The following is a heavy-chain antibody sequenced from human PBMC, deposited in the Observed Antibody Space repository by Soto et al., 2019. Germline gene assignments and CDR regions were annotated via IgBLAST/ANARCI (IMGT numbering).Heavy chain of an antibody. CDR3: ARDFDSSGWRKYYYGMAV. V-gene: IGHV1-2*04. Sequence: GASVKVSCKASGYTFTGYYMHWVRQAPGQGLEWMGWINPNSGGTNYAQKFQGWVTMTRDTSISTAYMELSRLRSDDTAVYYCARDFDSSGWRKYYYGMAVWGQGTTVTVSS. CDR1: GYTFTGYY. CDR2: INPNSGGT. D-gene: IGHD6-19*01. J-gene: IGHJ6*02.